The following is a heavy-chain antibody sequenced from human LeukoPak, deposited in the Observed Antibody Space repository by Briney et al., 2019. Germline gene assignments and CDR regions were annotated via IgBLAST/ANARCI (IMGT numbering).Heavy chain of an antibody. CDR2: INPNSGGT. CDR1: DYTFTGYY. Sequence: ASVKVSCKASDYTFTGYYMHWVRQAPGQGLEWMGWINPNSGGTNYAQKFQGRVTMTRDTSISTAYMELSRLRSDDTAVYYCARAQSKYCSGGSCPPGYWGQGTLVTVSS. CDR3: ARAQSKYCSGGSCPPGY. J-gene: IGHJ4*02. D-gene: IGHD2-15*01. V-gene: IGHV1-2*02.